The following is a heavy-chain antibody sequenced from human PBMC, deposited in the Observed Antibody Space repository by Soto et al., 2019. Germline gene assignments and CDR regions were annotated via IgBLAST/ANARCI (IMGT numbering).Heavy chain of an antibody. J-gene: IGHJ4*02. Sequence: ASVKVSCKASGYTFTSYGISWVRQAPGQGLEWMGWISAYNGNTNYAQKLQGRVTMTTDTSTSTAYMELRSLRVEDTAIYYCAKWLRSGNYYCDYWGQGTLVTVSS. V-gene: IGHV1-18*04. D-gene: IGHD1-26*01. CDR1: GYTFTSYG. CDR3: AKWLRSGNYYCDY. CDR2: ISAYNGNT.